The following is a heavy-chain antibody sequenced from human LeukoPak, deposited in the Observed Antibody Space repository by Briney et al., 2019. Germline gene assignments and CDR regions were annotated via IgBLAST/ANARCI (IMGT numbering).Heavy chain of an antibody. CDR2: IWNDGTNK. D-gene: IGHD6-19*01. CDR3: ARVVGSGWPPFDH. CDR1: GFTFSSHW. V-gene: IGHV3-33*08. Sequence: GGSLRLSCAASGFTFSSHWMSWVRQAPGKGLEWVAVIWNDGTNKYYADSVKGRFTISRDNSKNTLYLQMNSLRDEDTAVYYCARVVGSGWPPFDHWGQGTLVTVSS. J-gene: IGHJ4*02.